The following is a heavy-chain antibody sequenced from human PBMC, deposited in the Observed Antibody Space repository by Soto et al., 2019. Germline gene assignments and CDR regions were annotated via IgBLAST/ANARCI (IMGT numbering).Heavy chain of an antibody. D-gene: IGHD2-15*01. CDR3: ARDTGSGVVVVAAIVPEGIFDY. Sequence: GGSLRLSCAASGFTFSDYYMSWIRQAPGKGLEWVSYISSSGSTIYYADSVKGRFTISRDNAKNSLYLQMNSLRAEDTAVYYCARDTGSGVVVVAAIVPEGIFDYWGQGTLVTVSS. CDR2: ISSSGSTI. J-gene: IGHJ4*02. V-gene: IGHV3-11*01. CDR1: GFTFSDYY.